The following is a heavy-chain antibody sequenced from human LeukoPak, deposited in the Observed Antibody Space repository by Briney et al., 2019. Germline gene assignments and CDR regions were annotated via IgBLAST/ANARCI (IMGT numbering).Heavy chain of an antibody. D-gene: IGHD3-16*01. CDR3: VRDLGGRYEN. CDR1: GFTFSNYW. J-gene: IGHJ4*02. CDR2: IDTDGSIT. V-gene: IGHV3-74*01. Sequence: GGSLRLSCAASGFTFSNYWMHWVRQVPGKGLVWVSRIDTDGSITNYADSARSRFTISRDNARNNLYLQMNSLRAEDTAVYYCVRDLGGRYENWGRGTLLTASS.